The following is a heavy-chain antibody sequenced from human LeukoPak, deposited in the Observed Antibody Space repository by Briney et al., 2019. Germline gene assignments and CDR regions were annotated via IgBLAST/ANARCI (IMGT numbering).Heavy chain of an antibody. CDR2: IYYSGST. D-gene: IGHD1-26*01. CDR1: GGSISSSSYY. Sequence: SETLSLTCTVSGGSISSSSYYWGWIRQPPGKGLEWIGSIYYSGSTYYNPSLKSRVTISVDTSKNQFSLKLSSVTAADTAVYYCARVGRGVGATKGMVDYWGQGTLATVSS. CDR3: ARVGRGVGATKGMVDY. J-gene: IGHJ4*02. V-gene: IGHV4-39*07.